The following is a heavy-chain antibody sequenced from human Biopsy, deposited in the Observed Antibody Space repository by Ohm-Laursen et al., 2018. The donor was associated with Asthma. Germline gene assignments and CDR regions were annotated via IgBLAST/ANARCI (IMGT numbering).Heavy chain of an antibody. CDR2: IMPIFGTP. CDR1: GGTFSSDA. V-gene: IGHV1-69*13. CDR3: ARGPEYVRSSGALDY. Sequence: GASVKVSCKASGGTFSSDAISWVRQAPGQGLEWMGGIMPIFGTPNYAQKFQHRLTITADDSTTTVYMELSSLKLEDTAVYFCARGPEYVRSSGALDYWGQGTLVTVSS. D-gene: IGHD2-2*01. J-gene: IGHJ4*02.